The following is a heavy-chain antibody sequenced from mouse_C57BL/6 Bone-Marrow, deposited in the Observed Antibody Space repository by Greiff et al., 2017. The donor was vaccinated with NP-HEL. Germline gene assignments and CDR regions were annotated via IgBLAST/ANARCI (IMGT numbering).Heavy chain of an antibody. D-gene: IGHD2-3*01. CDR1: GYTFTSYG. CDR2: IYPRSGNT. V-gene: IGHV1-81*01. CDR3: ARGKWLLHAY. Sequence: VKVVESGAELARPGASVKLSCKASGYTFTSYGISWVKQRTGQGLEWIGEIYPRSGNTYYNEKFKGKATLTADKSSSTAYMELRSLTSEDSAVYFCARGKWLLHAYWGQGTLVTVSA. J-gene: IGHJ3*01.